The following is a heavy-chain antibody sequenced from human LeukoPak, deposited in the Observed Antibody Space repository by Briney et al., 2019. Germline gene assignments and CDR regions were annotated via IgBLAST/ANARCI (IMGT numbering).Heavy chain of an antibody. D-gene: IGHD5-18*01. CDR1: GFTFSSYW. Sequence: GGSLRLSCAASGFTFSSYWMSWVRQAPGKGLEWVANIKQDGSEKYYVDSVKGRFIVSRDTSKNTLYLQMNSLRAEDTAVYYCAKDPLNTLMVSPTFDYWGQGTLVTVSS. V-gene: IGHV3-7*03. CDR3: AKDPLNTLMVSPTFDY. J-gene: IGHJ4*02. CDR2: IKQDGSEK.